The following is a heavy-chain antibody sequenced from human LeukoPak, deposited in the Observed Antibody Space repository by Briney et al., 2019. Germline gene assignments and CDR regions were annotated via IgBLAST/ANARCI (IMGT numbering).Heavy chain of an antibody. J-gene: IGHJ5*02. D-gene: IGHD6-13*01. CDR2: INPSSGGT. Sequence: ASVKVSCKASGYTFTGYYMHWVRQAPGQGLEWMGWINPSSGGTNYAQKFQGRVTMTRDTSISTAYMELSRLRSDDTAVYYCARGIAAAGPFDPWGQGTLVTVSS. CDR3: ARGIAAAGPFDP. CDR1: GYTFTGYY. V-gene: IGHV1-2*02.